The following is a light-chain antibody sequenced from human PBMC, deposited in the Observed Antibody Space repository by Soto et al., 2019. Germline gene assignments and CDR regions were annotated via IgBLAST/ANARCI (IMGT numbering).Light chain of an antibody. J-gene: IGLJ1*01. CDR2: DVS. Sequence: LIQPRSVSGSPGQSVTISCTGTSSDVGTYNYVSWYRQHPGKAPKLMISDVSKRPSGVPDRFSGSKSDNTASLTISGLQAEDEGDYYCCSYAGSYIFVFGTGTKVTVL. CDR3: CSYAGSYIFV. CDR1: SSDVGTYNY. V-gene: IGLV2-11*01.